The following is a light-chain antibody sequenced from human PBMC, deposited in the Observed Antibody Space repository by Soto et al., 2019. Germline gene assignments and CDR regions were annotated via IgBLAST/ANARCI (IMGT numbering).Light chain of an antibody. Sequence: QSVLTQPPSVSAAPGQKVTISCSGSSSNIGNNYVSWYQQLPGTAPKLLIYNNNKRPSVIPDRFSGSKSGTSATLGITGLQTGDEADYYCGTWDSSLSDVVFGGGTQLTVL. J-gene: IGLJ2*01. CDR2: NNN. CDR3: GTWDSSLSDVV. V-gene: IGLV1-51*01. CDR1: SSNIGNNY.